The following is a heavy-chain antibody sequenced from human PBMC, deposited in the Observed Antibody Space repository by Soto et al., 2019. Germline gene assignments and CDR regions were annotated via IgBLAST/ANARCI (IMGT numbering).Heavy chain of an antibody. CDR2: LSTDGSTP. J-gene: IGHJ5*02. D-gene: IGHD3-3*01. Sequence: PGGSLRLSCAASGFIFGSYAMNWVRQVPGKRPEWVAVLSTDGSTPYYADSVRGRFTISRDNSKSTLFLQMNSLRPEDTATYFCAKSYDLWSPYLSFGDQRDPWGQGTLVTVSS. V-gene: IGHV3-30*16. CDR3: AKSYDLWSPYLSFGDQRDP. CDR1: GFIFGSYA.